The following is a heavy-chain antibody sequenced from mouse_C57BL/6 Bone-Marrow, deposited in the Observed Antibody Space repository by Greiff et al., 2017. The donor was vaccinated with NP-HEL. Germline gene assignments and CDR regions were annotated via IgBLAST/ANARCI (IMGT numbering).Heavy chain of an antibody. CDR3: ARSYYYGSSPWFAY. CDR2: INPYNGGT. Sequence: EVKLVESGPVLVKPGASVKMSCKASGYTFTDYYMNWVKQSHGKSLEWIGVINPYNGGTSYNQKFKGKATLTVDKSSSTAYMELNSLTSEDSAVYYCARSYYYGSSPWFAYWGQGTLVTVSA. CDR1: GYTFTDYY. V-gene: IGHV1-19*01. J-gene: IGHJ3*01. D-gene: IGHD1-1*01.